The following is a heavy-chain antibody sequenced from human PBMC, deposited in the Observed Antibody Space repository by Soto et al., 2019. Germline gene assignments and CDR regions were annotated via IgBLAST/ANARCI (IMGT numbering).Heavy chain of an antibody. J-gene: IGHJ4*02. D-gene: IGHD2-15*01. CDR3: VTPSFCSGGNCLYFFDN. Sequence: ASVKVSCKASGHTLTNYGISWVRQAPGQGLEWMGWINSHNGNSDYAQKFQDRVTMTTDTSTSTAYMELRSLRYDDTAVYYCVTPSFCSGGNCLYFFDNGGQGTLVTV. CDR1: GHTLTNYG. V-gene: IGHV1-18*01. CDR2: INSHNGNS.